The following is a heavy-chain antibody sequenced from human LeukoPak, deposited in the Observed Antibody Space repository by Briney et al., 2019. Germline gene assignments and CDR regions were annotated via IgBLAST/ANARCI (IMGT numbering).Heavy chain of an antibody. CDR1: GGSISSSGYY. V-gene: IGHV4-39*07. CDR2: VYSSGNP. Sequence: LXLTCAVSGGSISSSGYYWGWIRQPPXKGLEWIGSVYSSGNPYYNTSLKSRITISIDTSKNQFSLKLNSVTAADTAVYYCASDHPPAGFHWGQGTLVTVSS. D-gene: IGHD6-19*01. CDR3: ASDHPPAGFH. J-gene: IGHJ4*02.